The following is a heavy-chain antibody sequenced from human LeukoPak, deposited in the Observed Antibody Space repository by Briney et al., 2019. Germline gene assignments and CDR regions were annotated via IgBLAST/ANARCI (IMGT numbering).Heavy chain of an antibody. CDR1: GGSISSGGYY. D-gene: IGHD3-3*01. CDR2: IYYSGST. J-gene: IGHJ4*02. Sequence: SETLSLTCTVSGGSISSGGYYWSWIRQHPGKGLEWIGYIYYSGSTYYNPSLKSRVTISVDTSKNQFSLKLSSVTAADTAVYYCASGTGSYTNFDYWGQGTLVTVSS. V-gene: IGHV4-31*03. CDR3: ASGTGSYTNFDY.